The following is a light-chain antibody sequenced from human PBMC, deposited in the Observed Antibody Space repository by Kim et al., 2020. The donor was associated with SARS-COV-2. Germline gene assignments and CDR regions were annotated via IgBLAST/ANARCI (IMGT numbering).Light chain of an antibody. Sequence: SPGQSVPISCTGTSSDVGGYNFVSWYQQYPGKAPKVMIYDVNKRPSGVPDRFSGSKSGNTASLTISGLQAEDEADYYCCSYAGSPVFGGGTQLTVL. V-gene: IGLV2-11*03. CDR2: DVN. CDR3: CSYAGSPV. J-gene: IGLJ3*02. CDR1: SSDVGGYNF.